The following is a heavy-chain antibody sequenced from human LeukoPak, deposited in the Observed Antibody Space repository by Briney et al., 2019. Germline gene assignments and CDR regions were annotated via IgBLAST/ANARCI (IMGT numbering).Heavy chain of an antibody. Sequence: SETLSLTCTVSGGSISSSSYYWGWIRQPPGKGLEWIVSMYYTGNTYYNPSLKSRVTISVDTSKNQFSLKLSSVTAADTAVYYCARLPYYYDSSGYNWFDPWGQGTLVTVSS. CDR3: ARLPYYYDSSGYNWFDP. J-gene: IGHJ5*02. D-gene: IGHD3-22*01. CDR1: GGSISSSSYY. CDR2: MYYTGNT. V-gene: IGHV4-39*07.